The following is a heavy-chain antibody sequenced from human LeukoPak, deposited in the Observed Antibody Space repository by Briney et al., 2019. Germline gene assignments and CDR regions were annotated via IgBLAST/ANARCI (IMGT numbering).Heavy chain of an antibody. J-gene: IGHJ3*01. V-gene: IGHV3-72*01. Sequence: PGGSRRLSGAGSGFTLRDQYMDGVGQAPGKGLEGIGRSRNKANSHTTEYAASVKDRFTISRDDSGDLMYLQMSSLKIEDTAVYFCARDGAKRGNSAFDSWGQGTEVTVSS. CDR2: SRNKANSHTT. D-gene: IGHD4-23*01. CDR3: ARDGAKRGNSAFDS. CDR1: GFTLRDQY.